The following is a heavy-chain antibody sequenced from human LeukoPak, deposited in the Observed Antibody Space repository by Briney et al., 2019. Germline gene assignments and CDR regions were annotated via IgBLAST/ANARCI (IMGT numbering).Heavy chain of an antibody. CDR3: ARVLYSYGYSEFAFDI. CDR2: ISSSATYI. J-gene: IGHJ3*02. D-gene: IGHD5-18*01. CDR1: GFSFSRYS. Sequence: GGSLRLSCAASGFSFSRYSMNCVRQAPGKGLEWVSSISSSATYIYYADSLKGRFTISRDNAKNSLYLHMNSLRAEDTAVYYCARVLYSYGYSEFAFDIWGQGTMVTVSS. V-gene: IGHV3-21*01.